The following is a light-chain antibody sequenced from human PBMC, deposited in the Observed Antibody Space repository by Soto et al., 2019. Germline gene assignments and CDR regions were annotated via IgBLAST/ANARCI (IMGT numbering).Light chain of an antibody. CDR2: GAS. CDR3: QQYGSSPLIT. Sequence: VLTQSTGTLSLSLAERASLSCRASQSVSNNYLAWYQQKRGQGPRLLIYGASSRATGIPDRFSGSGSGTDFTLTISRLEPEDFAVYHCQQYGSSPLITFGQGTRLEIK. V-gene: IGKV3-20*01. CDR1: QSVSNNY. J-gene: IGKJ5*01.